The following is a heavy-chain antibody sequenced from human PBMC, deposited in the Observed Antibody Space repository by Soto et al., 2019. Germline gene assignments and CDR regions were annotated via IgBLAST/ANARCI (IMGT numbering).Heavy chain of an antibody. Sequence: GGSLRLSCAASGFTFSSYAMNWVRQAPGKGLEWVSAIRGSGGSTYYADSVKGRFTISRDNSKNTLYLQMNSLRAEDTAVYYCAKAFYGDYGRFDYWGQGTLVTVSS. J-gene: IGHJ4*02. D-gene: IGHD4-17*01. CDR3: AKAFYGDYGRFDY. V-gene: IGHV3-23*01. CDR2: IRGSGGST. CDR1: GFTFSSYA.